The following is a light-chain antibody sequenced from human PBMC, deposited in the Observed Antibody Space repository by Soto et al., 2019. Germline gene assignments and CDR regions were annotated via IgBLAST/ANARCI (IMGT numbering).Light chain of an antibody. J-gene: IGLJ1*01. CDR2: DVS. CDR3: SSYTSSISYV. Sequence: QSALTQPASESGSPGQSITISCTGTSSDVGGYNYVSWYQSHPGEAPKLIIYDVSNRPSGVSDRFSGSKSGNTASLTISGLQAEDEADYYCSSYTSSISYVFGTGTKVTVL. CDR1: SSDVGGYNY. V-gene: IGLV2-14*03.